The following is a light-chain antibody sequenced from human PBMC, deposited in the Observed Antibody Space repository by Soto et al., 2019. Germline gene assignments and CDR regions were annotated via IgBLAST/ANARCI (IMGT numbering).Light chain of an antibody. Sequence: QFALTQPASVSGSPGQSITISCTGSSSDVGFYNYVSWYQQYPGKAPKLMIYEVNNRPSGISSRFSGSKSANTASLTISGLQAEDEADYYCSSYTTSSTVVFGGGTKLTVL. CDR2: EVN. J-gene: IGLJ2*01. CDR3: SSYTTSSTVV. CDR1: SSDVGFYNY. V-gene: IGLV2-14*01.